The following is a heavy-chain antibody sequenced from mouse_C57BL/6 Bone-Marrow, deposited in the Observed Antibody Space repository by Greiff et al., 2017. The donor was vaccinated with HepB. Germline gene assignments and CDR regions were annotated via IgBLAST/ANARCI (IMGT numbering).Heavy chain of an antibody. D-gene: IGHD1-3*01. J-gene: IGHJ2*01. Sequence: QVQQQQPGAELVKPGASVKMSCKASRYTFTSYWITWVKQRPGQGLEWIGDIYPGSGSTNYNEKFKSKATLTVDTSSSAAYMQLSSLTSEDSAVYYCARWEVDFDYWGQGTTLTVSS. CDR2: IYPGSGST. CDR1: RYTFTSYW. CDR3: ARWEVDFDY. V-gene: IGHV1-55*01.